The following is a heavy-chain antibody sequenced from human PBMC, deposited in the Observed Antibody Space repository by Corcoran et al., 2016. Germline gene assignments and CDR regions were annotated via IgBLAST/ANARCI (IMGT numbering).Heavy chain of an antibody. J-gene: IGHJ5*02. V-gene: IGHV2-70*01. CDR2: IDWDDDK. D-gene: IGHD4-17*01. Sequence: QVTLRESGPALVKPTQTLTLTCTFSGFSLSTSGMCVSWIRQPPGKALEWLALIDWDDDKYYSTSLKTRLTISKDTSKNQVVLTMTNMAPVDTATYDCARTQDYGDYVTGFDPWGQRTLVTVSS. CDR3: ARTQDYGDYVTGFDP. CDR1: GFSLSTSGMC.